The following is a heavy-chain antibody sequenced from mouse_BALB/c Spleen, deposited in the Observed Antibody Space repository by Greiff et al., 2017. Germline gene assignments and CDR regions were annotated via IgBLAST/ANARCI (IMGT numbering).Heavy chain of an antibody. D-gene: IGHD1-1*01. CDR2: IWGDGST. V-gene: IGHV2-6-7*01. CDR1: GFSLTGYG. Sequence: QVQLKESGPGLVAPSQSLSITCTVSGFSLTGYGVNWVRQPPGKGLEWLGMIWGDGSTDYNSALKSRLSISKDNSKSQVFLKMNSLQTDDTARYYCASPLGYGSSYEGAMDYWGQGTSVTVSS. CDR3: ASPLGYGSSYEGAMDY. J-gene: IGHJ4*01.